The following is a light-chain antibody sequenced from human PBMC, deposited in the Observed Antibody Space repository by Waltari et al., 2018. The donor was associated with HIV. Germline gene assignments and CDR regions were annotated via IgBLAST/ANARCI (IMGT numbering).Light chain of an antibody. CDR3: QQYNNWPPT. CDR2: GAS. Sequence: EIVMTQSPATLSVSPGERATLSCRASQSVSSNLAWYQQKPGQAPRLLIDGASTRTTGIAPRFSGSGSETEFTLTINSLQSEDFAVYYCQQYNNWPPTFGQGTKLEIK. J-gene: IGKJ2*01. V-gene: IGKV3-15*01. CDR1: QSVSSN.